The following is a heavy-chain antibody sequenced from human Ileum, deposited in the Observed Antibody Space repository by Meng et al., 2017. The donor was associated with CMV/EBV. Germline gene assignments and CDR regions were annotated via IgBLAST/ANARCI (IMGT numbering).Heavy chain of an antibody. Sequence: QVQLQQAGPGLVKPSQTLSVTCVISGYSVSSNDAAWNWVRQSPSRGLEWLGRTYYRSKWYNEYAVSVKSRITINPDTSKNQYTLQLNSVTPEDTAVYYCARGWQLGPWGQGTLVTVSS. J-gene: IGHJ5*02. CDR1: GYSVSSNDAA. D-gene: IGHD4-23*01. V-gene: IGHV6-1*01. CDR2: TYYRSKWYN. CDR3: ARGWQLGP.